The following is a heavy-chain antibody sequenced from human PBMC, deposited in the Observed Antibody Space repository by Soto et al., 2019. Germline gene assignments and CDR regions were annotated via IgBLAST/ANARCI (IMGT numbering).Heavy chain of an antibody. D-gene: IGHD3-3*01. V-gene: IGHV3-23*01. J-gene: IGHJ4*01. CDR3: AKGRAITVYGVDILFDY. Sequence: GGSLRLSCKASGFSFSDYAMTWVRQAPGKGLEWVSVISGSGDNTFYAASVKGRFAISRDNSKNVLYLQMNSLSDDDAAVYFCAKGRAITVYGVDILFDYWGLGTLVTVSS. CDR2: ISGSGDNT. CDR1: GFSFSDYA.